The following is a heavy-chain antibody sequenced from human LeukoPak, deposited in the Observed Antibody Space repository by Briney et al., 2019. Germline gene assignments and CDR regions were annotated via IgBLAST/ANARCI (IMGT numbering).Heavy chain of an antibody. CDR2: ISAYNGNT. Sequence: ASVKVSCKASGYTFTSYGISWVRQAPGQGLEWMGWISAYNGNTNYAQKLQGRVTMTTDTCTSTAYMELRSLRSDDTAVYYCAKGPGSGYSSSWSWYYWGQGTLVTVSS. D-gene: IGHD6-13*01. J-gene: IGHJ4*02. CDR1: GYTFTSYG. V-gene: IGHV1-18*01. CDR3: AKGPGSGYSSSWSWYY.